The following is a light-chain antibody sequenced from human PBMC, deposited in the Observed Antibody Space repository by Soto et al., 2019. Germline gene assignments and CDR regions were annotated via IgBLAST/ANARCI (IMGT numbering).Light chain of an antibody. CDR3: QHRSDWPG. Sequence: EIVLTQSPATLSLSPGERATLSCRASQSVGTYLAWYQQKPGQDPRLLIYEESNRATGISARFSGSGSGTDFTLTISSLEPEDFAVYYCQHRSDWPGFGQGTRLEIK. CDR2: EES. V-gene: IGKV3-11*01. CDR1: QSVGTY. J-gene: IGKJ5*01.